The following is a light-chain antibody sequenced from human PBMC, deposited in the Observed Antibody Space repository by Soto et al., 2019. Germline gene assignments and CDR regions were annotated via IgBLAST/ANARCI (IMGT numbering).Light chain of an antibody. CDR3: TSYTSQVRV. J-gene: IGLJ1*01. CDR2: DVT. CDR1: SSEAGGYKY. V-gene: IGLV2-14*01. Sequence: QSALTQPASVSGSPGQSITISCTGTSSEAGGYKYVSWYQQYPGKAPKLMIYDVTYRASGVSYRFSGSKSGNTASLTISGLQAEDQADYYCTSYTSQVRVFGSGTKVTVL.